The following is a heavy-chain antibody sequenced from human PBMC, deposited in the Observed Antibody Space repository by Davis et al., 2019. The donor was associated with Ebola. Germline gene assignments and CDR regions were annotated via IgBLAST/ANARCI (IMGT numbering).Heavy chain of an antibody. J-gene: IGHJ6*02. D-gene: IGHD5-18*01. CDR3: ARHFRRSGYSYGYRAQLGYYYGMDV. Sequence: PGGSLRLSCTVSGGSISSYYWSWIRQPPGKGLEWIGYIYYSGSTNYNPSLKSRVTISVDTSKNQFSLKLSSVTAADTAVYYCARHFRRSGYSYGYRAQLGYYYGMDVWGQGTTVTVSS. CDR1: GGSISSYY. CDR2: IYYSGST. V-gene: IGHV4-59*08.